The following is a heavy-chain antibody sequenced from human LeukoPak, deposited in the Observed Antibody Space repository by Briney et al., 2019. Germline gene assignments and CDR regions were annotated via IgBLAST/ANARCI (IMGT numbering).Heavy chain of an antibody. Sequence: SETLSLTCTVSGGPISSYYWSWIRQPPGKGLEWIGYIYYSGSTNYNPSLKSRVTISVDTSKNQFSLKLSSVTAADTAVYYCARELRYLNYFDYWGQGTLVTVSS. D-gene: IGHD2-15*01. CDR2: IYYSGST. CDR1: GGPISSYY. V-gene: IGHV4-59*01. CDR3: ARELRYLNYFDY. J-gene: IGHJ4*02.